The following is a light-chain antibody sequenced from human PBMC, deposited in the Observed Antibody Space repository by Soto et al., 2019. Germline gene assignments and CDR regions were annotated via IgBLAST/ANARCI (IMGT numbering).Light chain of an antibody. CDR2: GAS. J-gene: IGKJ1*01. Sequence: PGERATLSSRASQSVSSNFLAWYQHKPGQAPRLLIYGASSRATGIPDRFSGSGSGTDFTLTISRLQSEDFAVYYCHQYNHWLTWTFGQGTKVDIK. CDR1: QSVSSN. V-gene: IGKV3D-15*01. CDR3: HQYNHWLTWT.